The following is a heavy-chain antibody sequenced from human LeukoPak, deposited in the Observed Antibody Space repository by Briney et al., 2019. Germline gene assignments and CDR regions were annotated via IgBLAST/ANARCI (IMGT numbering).Heavy chain of an antibody. D-gene: IGHD3-10*01. Sequence: SSETLSLTCTVSGGSISSGDYYWSWIRQPPGKGLEWIGYIYYSGSTYYNPSLKSRVTISVDTSKNQFSLKLSSVTAADTAVYYCARYRPGFNYYGSGSNPLGLDYWGQGTLVTVSS. V-gene: IGHV4-30-4*01. CDR3: ARYRPGFNYYGSGSNPLGLDY. CDR1: GGSISSGDYY. J-gene: IGHJ4*02. CDR2: IYYSGST.